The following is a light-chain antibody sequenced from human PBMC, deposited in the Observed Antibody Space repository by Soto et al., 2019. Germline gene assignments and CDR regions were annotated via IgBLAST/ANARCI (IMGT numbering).Light chain of an antibody. CDR2: GAF. Sequence: EIVLTQSPATLSLSPGERATLSCRASPSVTNFLAWYQQKPGQAPRLLIYGAFNRATGIPARFSGSGSGTDFTLTISSLEPEDFAVYYCQQRSNWPPITFGQGIRLEI. CDR3: QQRSNWPPIT. V-gene: IGKV3-11*01. J-gene: IGKJ5*01. CDR1: PSVTNF.